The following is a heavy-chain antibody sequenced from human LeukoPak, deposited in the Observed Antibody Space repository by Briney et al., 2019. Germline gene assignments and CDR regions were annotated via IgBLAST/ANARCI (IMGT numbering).Heavy chain of an antibody. V-gene: IGHV1-2*02. D-gene: IGHD3-3*01. Sequence: ASVKVSCKASGYTFTGYYMHWVRQAPGQGLEWMGWINPNSGGTNYAQKFQGRVTMTRDTSTSTVYMELSSLRSEDTAVYYCARVLEWLSGEYYFDYWGQGTLVTVSS. CDR2: INPNSGGT. CDR1: GYTFTGYY. CDR3: ARVLEWLSGEYYFDY. J-gene: IGHJ4*02.